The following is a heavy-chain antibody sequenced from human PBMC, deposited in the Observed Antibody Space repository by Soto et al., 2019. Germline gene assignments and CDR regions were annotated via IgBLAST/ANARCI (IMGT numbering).Heavy chain of an antibody. CDR1: GGSFSGYY. J-gene: IGHJ6*04. D-gene: IGHD2-15*01. CDR2: INHSGSA. CDR3: ARDSRDYYGMDV. V-gene: IGHV4-34*01. Sequence: SETLSLTCAVYGGSFSGYYWTWIRQPPGKGLEWIGEINHSGSANYNPSLKSRVTMSLDTSKNQFSLKLSSVTAADTAVYYCARDSRDYYGMDVWGEGTTVTVSS.